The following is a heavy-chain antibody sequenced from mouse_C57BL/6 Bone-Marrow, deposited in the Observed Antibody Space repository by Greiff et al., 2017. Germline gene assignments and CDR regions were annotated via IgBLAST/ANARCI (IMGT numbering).Heavy chain of an antibody. V-gene: IGHV7-1*01. CDR3: ARDATIVTPFAS. J-gene: IGHJ3*01. CDR2: SRNKANDYTT. CDR1: GFTFSDFY. D-gene: IGHD2-5*01. Sequence: EVQLVESGGGLVQSGRSLRLSCATSGFTFSDFYMEWVRQAPGKGLEWIAASRNKANDYTTEYSASVKGRFIVSRDTSQSLLYLQMNALRAEDTAIYYCARDATIVTPFASWGQGTLVTVSA.